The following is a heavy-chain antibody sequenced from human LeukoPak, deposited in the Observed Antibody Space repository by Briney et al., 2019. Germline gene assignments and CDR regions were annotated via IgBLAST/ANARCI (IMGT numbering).Heavy chain of an antibody. V-gene: IGHV4-39*01. CDR3: ARHGGSGWSFGWFDP. CDR1: GGSISSSSYY. Sequence: SETLSLTCTVSGGSISSSSYYWGWIRQPPGKGLEWIGSIYYSGSTYYNPSLKSRVTISVDTSKNQFSLKLSSVTAADTAVYYCARHGGSGWSFGWFDPWGQGTLVTVSS. CDR2: IYYSGST. J-gene: IGHJ5*02. D-gene: IGHD6-19*01.